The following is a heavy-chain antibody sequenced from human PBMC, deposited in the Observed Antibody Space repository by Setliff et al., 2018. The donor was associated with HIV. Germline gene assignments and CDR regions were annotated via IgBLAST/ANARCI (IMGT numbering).Heavy chain of an antibody. J-gene: IGHJ4*02. Sequence: SETLSLTCTVSGGSISSYYWSWIRQPPGKGLEWIESIYTSGSTNYNPSLKSRLTISLDTKNQFSLKLSSVTAADTAVYYCARGGSGNSYNGAFDYWGQGTLVTVSS. CDR2: IYTSGST. V-gene: IGHV4-4*08. CDR1: GGSISSYY. CDR3: ARGGSGNSYNGAFDY. D-gene: IGHD3-10*01.